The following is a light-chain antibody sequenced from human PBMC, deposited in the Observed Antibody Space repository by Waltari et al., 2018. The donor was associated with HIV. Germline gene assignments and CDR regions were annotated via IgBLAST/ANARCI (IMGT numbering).Light chain of an antibody. CDR2: GKN. Sequence: SSELTQDPAVSVALGQTVRITCQGDSLRSYYASWYQQKPGQAPVLVIYGKNNRPSGIPDRFSGSSSRNTASLTSTGAQAEDEADYYCNSRDSSGNAVVFGGGTKLTVL. CDR1: SLRSYY. CDR3: NSRDSSGNAVV. V-gene: IGLV3-19*01. J-gene: IGLJ2*01.